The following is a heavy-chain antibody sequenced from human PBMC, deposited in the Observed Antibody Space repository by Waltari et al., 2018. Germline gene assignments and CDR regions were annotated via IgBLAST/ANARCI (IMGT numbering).Heavy chain of an antibody. D-gene: IGHD2-2*01. Sequence: QVQLVQSGAEVKKPGASVKVSCKASGYTLTGYYMHWVLPALGQGLGWMGWINPNSGGTNYAQKFQGRVTMTRDTSISTAYMELSRLRSGDTAVYYCARDFGIVVVPAAFDYWGQGTLVTVSS. J-gene: IGHJ4*02. CDR1: GYTLTGYY. CDR2: INPNSGGT. V-gene: IGHV1-2*02. CDR3: ARDFGIVVVPAAFDY.